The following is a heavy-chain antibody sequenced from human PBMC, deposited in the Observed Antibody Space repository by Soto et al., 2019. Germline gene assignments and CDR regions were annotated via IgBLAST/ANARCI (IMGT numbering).Heavy chain of an antibody. CDR3: ARLDSSAADSDY. CDR1: GYTFTSYY. D-gene: IGHD6-13*01. Sequence: ASVKVSCKASGYTFTSYYMHWVRQAPGQGLEWMGIINPSGGSTSYAQKFQGRVTMTTDTSTSTAYMELRSLRSDDTAVYYCARLDSSAADSDYWGQGTLVTVSS. CDR2: INPSGGST. J-gene: IGHJ4*02. V-gene: IGHV1-46*01.